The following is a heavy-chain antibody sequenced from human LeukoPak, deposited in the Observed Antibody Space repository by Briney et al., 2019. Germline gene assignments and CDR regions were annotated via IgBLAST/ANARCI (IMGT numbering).Heavy chain of an antibody. Sequence: ASVKVSCKASGYTFTSYAMNWVRQAPGQRLEWMGWINAGNGNTKYSQKFQDRVTVTRDTSASTAYMELSSLRSEDTAVYYCARGRCSSTSCAPWWFDPWGQGTLVTVSS. CDR3: ARGRCSSTSCAPWWFDP. V-gene: IGHV1-3*01. D-gene: IGHD2-2*01. J-gene: IGHJ5*02. CDR1: GYTFTSYA. CDR2: INAGNGNT.